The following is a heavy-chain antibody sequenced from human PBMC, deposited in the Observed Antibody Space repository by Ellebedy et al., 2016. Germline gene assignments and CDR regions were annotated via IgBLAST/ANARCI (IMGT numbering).Heavy chain of an antibody. CDR1: GGTFSSYA. CDR3: ARGSLGATTPNDY. Sequence: SVKVSXXASGGTFSSYAISWVRQAPGQGLEWMGGIIPIFGTANYAQKFQGRVTITADESTSTAYMELSSLRSEDTAVYYCARGSLGATTPNDYWGQGTLVTVSS. D-gene: IGHD1-26*01. V-gene: IGHV1-69*13. CDR2: IIPIFGTA. J-gene: IGHJ4*02.